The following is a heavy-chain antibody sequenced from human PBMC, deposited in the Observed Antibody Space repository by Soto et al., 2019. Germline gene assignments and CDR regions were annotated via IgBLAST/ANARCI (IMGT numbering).Heavy chain of an antibody. D-gene: IGHD3-3*01. CDR3: ARSRLDYDFWSGYTAPTDY. CDR1: GGSISSYY. Sequence: PSETLSLTCTVSGGSISSYYWSWIRQPPGKGLEWIGYIYYSGSTNYNPSLKSRVTISVDTSKNQFSLKLSSVTAADTAVYYCARSRLDYDFWSGYTAPTDYWGQGTLVTVSS. CDR2: IYYSGST. J-gene: IGHJ4*02. V-gene: IGHV4-59*01.